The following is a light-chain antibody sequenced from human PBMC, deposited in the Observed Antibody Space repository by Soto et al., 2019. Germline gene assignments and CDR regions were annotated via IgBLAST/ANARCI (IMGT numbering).Light chain of an antibody. CDR3: QQRSSWPLT. V-gene: IGKV3-11*01. CDR2: DAS. CDR1: QSVSTF. Sequence: EIVLTQSPAPLSLSPGERSTLSCRASQSVSTFLAWYQQKPGQAPRLIIYDASKRVTGIPARFSGSGSGTDLTLTISSLEPEDVAVYYCQQRSSWPLTFGGGTKVDI. J-gene: IGKJ4*01.